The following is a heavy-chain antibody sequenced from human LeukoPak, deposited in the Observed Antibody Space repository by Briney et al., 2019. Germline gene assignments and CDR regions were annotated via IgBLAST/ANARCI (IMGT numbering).Heavy chain of an antibody. CDR1: GGSISSYY. CDR2: IYTSGST. J-gene: IGHJ4*02. V-gene: IGHV4-4*07. CDR3: ARAGQNSIAARFDY. D-gene: IGHD6-6*01. Sequence: PSETLSLTCTVSGGSISSYYWSWIRQPAGKGLEWIGRIYTSGSTNYNPSLKSRVTMSVDTSKNQFSLKLGSLTAADTAVYYCARAGQNSIAARFDYWGQGTLVTVSS.